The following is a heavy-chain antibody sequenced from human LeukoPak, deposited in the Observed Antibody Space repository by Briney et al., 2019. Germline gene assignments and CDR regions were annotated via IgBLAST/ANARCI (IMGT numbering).Heavy chain of an antibody. CDR3: ARHIPNGDYDAFDI. V-gene: IGHV4-59*08. CDR2: IYYSGST. J-gene: IGHJ3*02. Sequence: SETLSLTCTVSGGSISSYYWSWLRQPPGKGLEWIGYIYYSGSTNYNPSLKSRVTISVDTSKNQFSLKLSSVTAADTAVYYCARHIPNGDYDAFDIWGQGTMVTVSS. CDR1: GGSISSYY. D-gene: IGHD4-17*01.